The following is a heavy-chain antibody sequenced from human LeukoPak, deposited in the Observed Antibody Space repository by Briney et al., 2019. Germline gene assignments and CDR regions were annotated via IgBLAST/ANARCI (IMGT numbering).Heavy chain of an antibody. V-gene: IGHV4-61*08. CDR3: ANYKRGPGSFYVDY. J-gene: IGHJ4*02. CDR1: GDSVSSAGFH. Sequence: SETLSLTCTVSGDSVSSAGFHWSWIRQPPGRRLEWIGYISYSGSTNYNPSFNSRVTISLDTSNNQFSLKLSSLTAADTAIHFCANYKRGPGSFYVDYWGQGALVSVSS. CDR2: ISYSGST. D-gene: IGHD3-10*01.